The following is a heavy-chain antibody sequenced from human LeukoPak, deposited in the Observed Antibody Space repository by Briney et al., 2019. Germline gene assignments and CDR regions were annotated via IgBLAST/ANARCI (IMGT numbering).Heavy chain of an antibody. CDR3: ARLTVRGDSDY. Sequence: SETLSLTCTVSGGSISSYYWSWIRQPPGKGLEWIGYIFYSGSTNYNPSLKSRVTISVDTSKNQFSLKLSSVTAADTAVYYCARLTVRGDSDYWGQGTLVTVSS. J-gene: IGHJ4*02. V-gene: IGHV4-59*08. CDR2: IFYSGST. D-gene: IGHD3-10*01. CDR1: GGSISSYY.